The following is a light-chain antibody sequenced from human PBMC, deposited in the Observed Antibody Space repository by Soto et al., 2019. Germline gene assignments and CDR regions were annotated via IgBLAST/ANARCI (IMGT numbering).Light chain of an antibody. CDR1: QSVGSY. Sequence: EIVLTQSPATLSLSPGERATLSCRASQSVGSYLAWYQQKPGQAPRLLIYDASNRATGIPARFSGSGSGTDFTLTISSLEPEDFAVYYCHQRSDWPRTFGQGTKVDIK. CDR2: DAS. V-gene: IGKV3-11*01. J-gene: IGKJ1*01. CDR3: HQRSDWPRT.